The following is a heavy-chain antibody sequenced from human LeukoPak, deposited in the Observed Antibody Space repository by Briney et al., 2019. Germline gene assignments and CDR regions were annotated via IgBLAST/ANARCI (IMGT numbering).Heavy chain of an antibody. CDR2: IYPSGTT. J-gene: IGHJ4*02. CDR3: AREEFCNGGGCSFDS. D-gene: IGHD2-15*01. CDR1: GGSLSSYY. V-gene: IGHV4-4*07. Sequence: SETLSLTCSVSGGSLSSYYWSWIRQSAGKGLEWIGRIYPSGTTNYNPSLKSRVTVSLDTSKNHFSLNLSSVTAADTAMYYCAREEFCNGGGCSFDSWGQGALVTVSS.